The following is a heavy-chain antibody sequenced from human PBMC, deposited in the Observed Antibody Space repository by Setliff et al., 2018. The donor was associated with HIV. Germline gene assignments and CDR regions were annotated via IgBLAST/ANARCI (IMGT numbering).Heavy chain of an antibody. CDR3: ARGVKGIATTVKYYFDY. V-gene: IGHV1-2*06. D-gene: IGHD6-13*01. CDR2: INPDSRDT. Sequence: GASVKVSCKTSGYAFTAYSIHWVRQAPGQGLEWVGRINPDSRDTNYAQTVQGRVTMTRDTSDSTAYMELSRLKSDDTAVFYCARGVKGIATTVKYYFDYWGQGTLVTVSS. J-gene: IGHJ4*02. CDR1: GYAFTAYS.